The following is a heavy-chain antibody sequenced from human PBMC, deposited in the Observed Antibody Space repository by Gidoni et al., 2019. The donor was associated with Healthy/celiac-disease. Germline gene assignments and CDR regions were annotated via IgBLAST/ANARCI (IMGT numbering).Heavy chain of an antibody. Sequence: QVQLVESGGGVVQPGRSLSLSCEASGFTFSSYGMHWVRQAPGKGLEWVAVIWYDGSNKYYADSVKGRFTISRDNSKNTLYLQMNSLRAEDTAVYYCARDSSSWDVDYWGQGTLVTVSS. CDR2: IWYDGSNK. J-gene: IGHJ4*02. D-gene: IGHD6-13*01. CDR3: ARDSSSWDVDY. V-gene: IGHV3-33*01. CDR1: GFTFSSYG.